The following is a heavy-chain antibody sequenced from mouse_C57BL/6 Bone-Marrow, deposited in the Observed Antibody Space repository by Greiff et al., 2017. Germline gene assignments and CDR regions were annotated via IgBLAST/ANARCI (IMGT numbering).Heavy chain of an antibody. J-gene: IGHJ4*01. Sequence: QVQLQQPGAELVKPGASVKMSCKASGYTFTSYWLTWVKQRPGQGLEWIGDIYPGSGSTNYNEKFKSKATLTVDTSSSTAYMQLSSLTSEDSAVYYCAREGVRLYYAMDYWGQGTSVTVSS. V-gene: IGHV1-55*01. CDR3: AREGVRLYYAMDY. D-gene: IGHD2-14*01. CDR2: IYPGSGST. CDR1: GYTFTSYW.